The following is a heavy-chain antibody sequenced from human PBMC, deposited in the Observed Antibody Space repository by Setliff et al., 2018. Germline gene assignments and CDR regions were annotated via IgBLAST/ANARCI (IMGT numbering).Heavy chain of an antibody. CDR2: IYTSGST. V-gene: IGHV4-61*09. CDR3: ARETPYYNFWSGYYDY. Sequence: SETLSLTCTVSGGSISSGIYYWSWIRQPAGKGLEWIGHIYTSGSTNYNPSLKSRVTISVDTSKNQFSLRLSSVTAADTAVYYCARETPYYNFWSGYYDYWGQGTLVTVSS. CDR1: GGSISSGIYY. D-gene: IGHD3-3*01. J-gene: IGHJ4*02.